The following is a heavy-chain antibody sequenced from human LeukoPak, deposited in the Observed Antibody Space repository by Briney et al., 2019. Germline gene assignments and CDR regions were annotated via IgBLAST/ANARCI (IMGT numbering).Heavy chain of an antibody. D-gene: IGHD3-22*01. Sequence: ASVKVSCKASGNTFTGYHIHWVRQAPGQGLEWMGWINPKSGDTKYAQKFQGSATMTRDTSTSTAYMELRSLRSDDTAVYYCARVDYYDSSGYLLPLFDYWGQGTLVTVSS. CDR1: GNTFTGYH. V-gene: IGHV1-2*02. CDR3: ARVDYYDSSGYLLPLFDY. J-gene: IGHJ4*02. CDR2: INPKSGDT.